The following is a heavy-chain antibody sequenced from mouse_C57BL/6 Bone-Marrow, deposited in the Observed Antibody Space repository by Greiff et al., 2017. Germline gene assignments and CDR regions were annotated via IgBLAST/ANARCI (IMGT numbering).Heavy chain of an antibody. CDR3: ARTALATYYAMDY. CDR2: IWSGGST. J-gene: IGHJ4*01. CDR1: GFSLTSYG. Sequence: QVQLQQSGPGLVQPSQSLSISCTASGFSLTSYGVHWVRQSPGKGLEWLGVIWSGGSTDYNEAFISSLSISKDNSKSQVFFKMNSLQANDTAIYYCARTALATYYAMDYWGQGTSVTVSS. V-gene: IGHV2-2*02. D-gene: IGHD3-1*01.